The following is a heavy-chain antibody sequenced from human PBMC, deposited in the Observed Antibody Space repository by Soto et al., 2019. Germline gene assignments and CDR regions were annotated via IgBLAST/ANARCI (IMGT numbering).Heavy chain of an antibody. J-gene: IGHJ6*02. CDR3: AKDRRTHYYYGMDV. CDR1: GFTFSRYG. Sequence: QVQLVESGGGVVQPGRSLRLSCAASGFTFSRYGMHWVRQAPGKGLEWVAVISYDGSNKYYADSVKGRFTISRDNSKNTLYLQMNSLRAEDTAVYYCAKDRRTHYYYGMDVWGQGTTVTVSS. CDR2: ISYDGSNK. V-gene: IGHV3-30*18.